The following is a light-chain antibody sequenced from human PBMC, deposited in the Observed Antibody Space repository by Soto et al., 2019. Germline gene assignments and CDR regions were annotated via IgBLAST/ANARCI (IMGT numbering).Light chain of an antibody. CDR1: SSNIGSND. J-gene: IGLJ2*01. CDR3: AAWDDSLNGVV. CDR2: ANT. V-gene: IGLV1-44*01. Sequence: QPVLTQSPSASGTPGQRVTISCSGSSSNIGSNDVNWYQQLPGTAPKRLIYANTQRSSGVPDRISGSKSGTSASLAISGLQSEDEADYYCAAWDDSLNGVVFGGGTKVTVL.